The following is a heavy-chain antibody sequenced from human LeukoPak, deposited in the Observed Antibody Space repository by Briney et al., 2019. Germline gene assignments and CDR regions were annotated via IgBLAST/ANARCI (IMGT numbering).Heavy chain of an antibody. Sequence: GGSLRVPCAASGFTFSTYSMNWVRQAPGQGLEWVSSISSSSTYIYYADSVKGRFTISRDNSKNSLYLQMNNLRAEDTAVYYCARWDRFHGVWGQGTLVTVSS. CDR3: ARWDRFHGV. CDR1: GFTFSTYS. CDR2: ISSSSTYI. D-gene: IGHD1-14*01. V-gene: IGHV3-21*01. J-gene: IGHJ4*02.